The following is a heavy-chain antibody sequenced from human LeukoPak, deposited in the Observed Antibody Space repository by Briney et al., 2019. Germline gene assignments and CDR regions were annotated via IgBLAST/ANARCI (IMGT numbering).Heavy chain of an antibody. D-gene: IGHD4-17*01. Sequence: GGSLRLSWAAAGFTFSRYSINWVRQAPKGLEWVSYISSSGTTTFHADSVKGRFTISRDNAKNSVYLQLNSLRDEDTAVYYCVISTVTDLDYWGQGTLVTVSS. V-gene: IGHV3-48*02. CDR3: VISTVTDLDY. CDR1: GFTFSRYS. CDR2: ISSSGTTT. J-gene: IGHJ4*02.